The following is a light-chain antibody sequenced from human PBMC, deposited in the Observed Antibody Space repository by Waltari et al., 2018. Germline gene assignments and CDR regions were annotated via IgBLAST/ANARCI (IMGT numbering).Light chain of an antibody. CDR2: DIT. J-gene: IGLJ3*02. Sequence: QSALPQPASVSVSPGQSATISCTATRSDVGDSTSVSWYQDHPGQGPKVIIYDITDRPSTVLACFSCSHSDNTAALTHSGLQAEHYADYYCSSESSAKVVLFGGGTKVAVL. V-gene: IGLV2-14*03. CDR3: SSESSAKVVL. CDR1: RSDVGDSTS.